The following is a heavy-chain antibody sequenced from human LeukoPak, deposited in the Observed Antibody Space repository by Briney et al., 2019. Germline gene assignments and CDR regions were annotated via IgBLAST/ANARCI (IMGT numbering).Heavy chain of an antibody. CDR3: AKDRVTMVRGVINYFDY. CDR2: ISGSGGST. J-gene: IGHJ4*02. D-gene: IGHD3-10*01. CDR1: GFTFSSYG. Sequence: GGSLRLSCAASGFTFSSYGMSWVRQAPGKGLEWVSAISGSGGSTYYADSVKGRFTISRDNSKNTLYLQMNSLRAEDTAVYYCAKDRVTMVRGVINYFDYWGQGTLVTVSS. V-gene: IGHV3-23*01.